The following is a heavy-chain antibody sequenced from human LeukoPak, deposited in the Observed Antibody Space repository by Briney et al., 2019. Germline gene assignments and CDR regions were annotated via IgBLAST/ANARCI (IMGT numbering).Heavy chain of an antibody. CDR2: INTDGSST. CDR3: ARGMTYYYGSGKFDY. J-gene: IGHJ4*02. V-gene: IGHV3-74*01. Sequence: PGGSLRLSCEASGFTFSEYYMHWVRHAPGKGLVWVSRINTDGSSTSHVDSVKGRFTISRDNAKNTLYLQMDSLGAEDTAVYYCARGMTYYYGSGKFDYWGQGTLVTVSS. CDR1: GFTFSEYY. D-gene: IGHD3-10*01.